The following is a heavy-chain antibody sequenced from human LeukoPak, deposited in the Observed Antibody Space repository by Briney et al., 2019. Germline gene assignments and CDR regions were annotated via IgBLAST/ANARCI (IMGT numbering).Heavy chain of an antibody. Sequence: GASVKVSCKASGYTFTSYGISWVRQAPGQGLEWMGWISAYNGNTNYAQKLQGRVTMPTDTSTSTAYMELRSLRSDDTAVYYCARESRYYGSGSYLVDYWGQGTLVTVSS. CDR1: GYTFTSYG. D-gene: IGHD3-10*01. V-gene: IGHV1-18*04. CDR2: ISAYNGNT. J-gene: IGHJ4*02. CDR3: ARESRYYGSGSYLVDY.